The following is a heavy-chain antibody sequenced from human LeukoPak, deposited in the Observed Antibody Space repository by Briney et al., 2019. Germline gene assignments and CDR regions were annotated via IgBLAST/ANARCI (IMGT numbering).Heavy chain of an antibody. CDR2: IKSDGSST. CDR1: GFPFSSYW. CDR3: ARVWGGSTFDY. J-gene: IGHJ4*02. Sequence: GGSLRLSCAASGFPFSSYWMHWVRQAPGKGLVWVSRIKSDGSSTNYADSVKGRFTISRDNAKNTLYLQMNSQRAEDTAVYYCARVWGGSTFDYWGQGTLVTVSS. D-gene: IGHD3-16*01. V-gene: IGHV3-74*01.